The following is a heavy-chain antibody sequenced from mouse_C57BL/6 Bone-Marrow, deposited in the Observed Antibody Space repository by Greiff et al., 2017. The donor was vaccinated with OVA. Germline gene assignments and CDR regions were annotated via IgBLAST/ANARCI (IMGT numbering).Heavy chain of an antibody. J-gene: IGHJ4*01. Sequence: QVQLQQPGAELVKPGASVKVSCKASGYTFTSYWMHWVKQRPGQGLEWIGRIHPSDSDTNYNQKFKGKATLTVDKSSSTAYMQLSSLTSEDSAVYYCAIPMVYYGNYADAMDYWGQGTSVTVSS. V-gene: IGHV1-74*01. D-gene: IGHD2-1*01. CDR1: GYTFTSYW. CDR2: IHPSDSDT. CDR3: AIPMVYYGNYADAMDY.